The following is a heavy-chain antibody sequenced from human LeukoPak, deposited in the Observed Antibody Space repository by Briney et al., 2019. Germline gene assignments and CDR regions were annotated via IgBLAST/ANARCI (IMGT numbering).Heavy chain of an antibody. Sequence: QTGGPLRLSCAASGFTFSNYEMNWVRQAPGKGLEWVAYISESGSLIYYADSVMGRFTISRDNSKNSLFLQMSSLRAEDTAVYYCARDSGSGTTGNEFDYWGQGTLVSVSS. V-gene: IGHV3-48*03. CDR3: ARDSGSGTTGNEFDY. CDR2: ISESGSLI. J-gene: IGHJ4*02. CDR1: GFTFSNYE. D-gene: IGHD1-1*01.